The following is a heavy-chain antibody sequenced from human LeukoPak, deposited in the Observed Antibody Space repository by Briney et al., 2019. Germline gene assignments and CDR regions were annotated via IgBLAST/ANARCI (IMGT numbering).Heavy chain of an antibody. CDR1: GGTFSSYA. V-gene: IGHV1-69*13. J-gene: IGHJ6*03. CDR2: IIPIFGTA. D-gene: IGHD2-2*01. CDR3: ARDVPAAATAGGYYYYMDV. Sequence: SVKVSCKASGGTFSSYAISWVRQAPGQGLEWMGGIIPIFGTANYAQKFQGRVTITADESTSTAYMELSSLRSEDTAVYYCARDVPAAATAGGYYYYMDVWGKGTTVTVSS.